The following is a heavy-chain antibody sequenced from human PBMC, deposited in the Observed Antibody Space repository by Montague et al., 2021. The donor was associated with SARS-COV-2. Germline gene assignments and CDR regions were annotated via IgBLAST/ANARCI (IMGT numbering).Heavy chain of an antibody. CDR3: ARGVRQVGVCYYYYYIDV. V-gene: IGHV4-34*01. CDR1: GGSFSGYY. D-gene: IGHD2-8*01. CDR2: INHSGST. Sequence: SETLSLTCAVYGGSFSGYYWSWIRQPPGKGLEWIGEINHSGSTNYNPSLKSRVTISMDTSKNQFSLKLSSVTAADTAVYYCARGVRQVGVCYYYYYIDVWDKGTTVTVSS. J-gene: IGHJ6*03.